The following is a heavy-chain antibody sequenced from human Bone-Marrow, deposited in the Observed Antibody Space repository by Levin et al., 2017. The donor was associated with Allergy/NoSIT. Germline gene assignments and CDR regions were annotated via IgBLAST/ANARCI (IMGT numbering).Heavy chain of an antibody. CDR1: GFTFSNAW. D-gene: IGHD3-10*01. V-gene: IGHV3-15*01. CDR3: TTPYYGSGSYYRGEYYYYYYGMEG. CDR2: IKSKTDGGTT. J-gene: IGHJ6*02. Sequence: PGGSLRLSCAASGFTFSNAWMSWVRQAPGKGLEWVGRIKSKTDGGTTDYSAPVRGSFTISRDDSTNTLYLQMNSLKTEDTAVYYCTTPYYGSGSYYRGEYYYYYYGMEGWGQGTTVTVS.